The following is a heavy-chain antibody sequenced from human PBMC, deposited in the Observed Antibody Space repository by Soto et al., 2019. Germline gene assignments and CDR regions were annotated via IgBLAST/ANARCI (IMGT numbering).Heavy chain of an antibody. V-gene: IGHV4-30-4*01. CDR3: ARDVGLWAGADY. Sequence: QLQLQESGSGLVKPSQTLSLTCAVSGGSISSGDYYWSWIRQPPGKGLEWIGYIYYSGSTYYNPSLKSRVTISVDTSKNQFSLKLSSVTAADTAVYYCARDVGLWAGADYWGQGTLVTVSS. CDR2: IYYSGST. D-gene: IGHD2-21*01. CDR1: GGSISSGDYY. J-gene: IGHJ4*02.